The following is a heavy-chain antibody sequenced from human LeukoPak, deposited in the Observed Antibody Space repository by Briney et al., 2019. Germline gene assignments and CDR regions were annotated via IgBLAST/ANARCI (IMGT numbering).Heavy chain of an antibody. CDR2: INPSGGST. CDR1: GYTFSSYY. Sequence: ASVKVSCKASGYTFSSYYMHWVRQAPGQGLEWMGIINPSGGSTSSAQKFQGRVTMTRDTSTSTVYMELSSLRSEDTAMYYCARTIAAAGSLVWFDPWGQGTLVTVSS. J-gene: IGHJ5*02. D-gene: IGHD6-13*01. CDR3: ARTIAAAGSLVWFDP. V-gene: IGHV1-46*01.